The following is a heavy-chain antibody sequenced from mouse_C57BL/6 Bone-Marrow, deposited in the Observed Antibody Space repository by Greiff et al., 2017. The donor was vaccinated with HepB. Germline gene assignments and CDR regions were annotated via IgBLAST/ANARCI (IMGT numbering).Heavy chain of an antibody. J-gene: IGHJ2*01. CDR2: ISSGGSYT. CDR1: GFTFSSYG. CDR3: ARLLPDYFDY. V-gene: IGHV5-6*01. Sequence: EVKLQESGGDLVKPGGSLKLSCAASGFTFSSYGMSWVRQTPDKRLEWVATISSGGSYTYYPDSVKGRFTISRDNAKNTLYLQMSSLKSEDTAMYYCARLLPDYFDYWGQGTTLTVSS.